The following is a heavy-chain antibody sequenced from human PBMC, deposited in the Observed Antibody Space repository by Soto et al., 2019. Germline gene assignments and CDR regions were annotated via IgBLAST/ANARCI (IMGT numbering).Heavy chain of an antibody. Sequence: QVQLQQWGAGLLKPSETLSLTCAVYGGSFSGYYWSWIRQPPGKGLEWIGEINHSGSTNYNPSLKSRVTISVDTSKNQCSLKLSSVTAADTAVYYCARGTRYYYGTRSQTYRARFDPWGQGTLVTVSS. J-gene: IGHJ5*02. CDR2: INHSGST. D-gene: IGHD3-10*01. CDR3: ARGTRYYYGTRSQTYRARFDP. V-gene: IGHV4-34*01. CDR1: GGSFSGYY.